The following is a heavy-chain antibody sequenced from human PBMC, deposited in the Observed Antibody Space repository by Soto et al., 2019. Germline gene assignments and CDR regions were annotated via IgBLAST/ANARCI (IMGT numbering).Heavy chain of an antibody. CDR3: ARASRGYSYEAAFDY. CDR2: IYYSGSS. Sequence: PLEILSLTCTVSGGSISSINDYWGWIRQPPGKGLEWIGSIYYSGSSYYNPSLKSRVTISVDTSKNQFSLKLNSVTAADTAVYYCARASRGYSYEAAFDYWGQGTLVTVSS. CDR1: GGSISSINDY. V-gene: IGHV4-39*01. J-gene: IGHJ4*02. D-gene: IGHD5-18*01.